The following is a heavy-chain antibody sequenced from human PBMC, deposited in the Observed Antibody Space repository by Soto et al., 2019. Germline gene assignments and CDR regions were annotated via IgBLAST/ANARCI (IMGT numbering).Heavy chain of an antibody. CDR3: AKSQRHYYGYNWFDP. D-gene: IGHD3-10*01. V-gene: IGHV3-23*01. CDR1: GFTFSSYA. J-gene: IGHJ5*02. Sequence: GGSLRLACAASGFTFSSYAMSWVRQAPGKGLEWVSAISGSGGSTYYADSVKGRFTISRDNSKNTLYLQMNSLRAEDTAVYYCAKSQRHYYGYNWFDPWGQGTLVTVSS. CDR2: ISGSGGST.